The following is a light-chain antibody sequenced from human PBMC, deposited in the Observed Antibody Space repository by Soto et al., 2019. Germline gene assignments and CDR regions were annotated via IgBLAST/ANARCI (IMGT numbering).Light chain of an antibody. CDR3: HQSGRSPRT. V-gene: IGKV3-20*01. J-gene: IGKJ1*01. CDR2: AAS. Sequence: EIVLTQSPGTLSLSPGERATLSCRASQSVSGTSLAWYQQRPGQAPRLLIYAASSRATGIPDRFSGSGSGTDYTLTINRLQHYDFAMCYCHQSGRSPRTFGQGTKVEI. CDR1: QSVSGTS.